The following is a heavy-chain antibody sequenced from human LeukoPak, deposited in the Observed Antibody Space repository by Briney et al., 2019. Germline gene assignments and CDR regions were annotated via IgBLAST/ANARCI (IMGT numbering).Heavy chain of an antibody. D-gene: IGHD5-18*01. CDR1: GFTFSGYA. CDR3: AKDLYPYRDVTAMVTQTLFDY. CDR2: ISSGGGGAT. J-gene: IGHJ4*02. V-gene: IGHV3-23*01. Sequence: GGSLRLSCAASGFTFSGYAMSWVRQAPGKGLEWVSTISSGGGGATYYADSVKGRFTISRDNSKNTLYLQMNSLRAEDTAVYYCAKDLYPYRDVTAMVTQTLFDYWGQGTLVTVSS.